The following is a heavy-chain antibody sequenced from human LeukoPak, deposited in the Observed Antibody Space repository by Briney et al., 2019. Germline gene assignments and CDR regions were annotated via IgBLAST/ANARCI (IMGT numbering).Heavy chain of an antibody. CDR3: ARGARYYYDSSGSGPRHFDY. Sequence: PSETLSLTCTVSGGSISSSSYYWGWIRQPPGKGLEWIGSIYYSGSTYYNPSLKSRVTISVDTSKNQFSLKLSSVTAADTAVYYCARGARYYYDSSGSGPRHFDYWGQGTLVAVSS. J-gene: IGHJ4*02. CDR1: GGSISSSSYY. V-gene: IGHV4-39*07. CDR2: IYYSGST. D-gene: IGHD3-22*01.